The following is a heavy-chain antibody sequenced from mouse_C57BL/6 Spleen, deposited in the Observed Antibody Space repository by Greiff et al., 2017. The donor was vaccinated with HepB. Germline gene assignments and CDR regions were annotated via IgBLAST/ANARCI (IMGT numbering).Heavy chain of an antibody. CDR2: IYPGDGDT. J-gene: IGHJ1*03. CDR3: ALYDWYFDV. D-gene: IGHD2-12*01. V-gene: IGHV1-82*01. CDR1: GYAFSSSW. Sequence: VQLQQSGPELVKPGASVKISCKASGYAFSSSWMNWVKQRPGKGLEWIGRIYPGDGDTNYNGKFKGKATLTADKSSSTAYMQLSSLTSEDSAVYFCALYDWYFDVWGTGTTVTVSS.